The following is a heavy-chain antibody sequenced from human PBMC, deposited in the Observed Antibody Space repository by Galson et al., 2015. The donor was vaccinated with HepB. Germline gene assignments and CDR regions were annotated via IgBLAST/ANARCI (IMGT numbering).Heavy chain of an antibody. CDR1: GFTFSSYG. J-gene: IGHJ6*02. V-gene: IGHV3-30*18. CDR2: ISYDGSNK. D-gene: IGHD4-17*01. CDR3: AKDYGDYVGLNGMDV. Sequence: SLRLSCAASGFTFSSYGMHWVRQAPGKGLEWVAVISYDGSNKYYADSVKGRFTISRDNSKNTLYLQMNSLRAEDTAVYYCAKDYGDYVGLNGMDVWGQGTTVTVSS.